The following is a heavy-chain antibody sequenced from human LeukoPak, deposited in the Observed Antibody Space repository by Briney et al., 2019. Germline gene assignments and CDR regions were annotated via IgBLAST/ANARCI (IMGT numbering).Heavy chain of an antibody. CDR3: ARDEDCSGNSCPSFFDY. CDR2: IYYSGST. CDR1: GGSISSSSYC. D-gene: IGHD2-15*01. J-gene: IGHJ4*02. Sequence: PSETLSLTCTVSGGSISSSSYCWGWIRQPPGKGLEWIGSIYYSGSTNYNPSLKSRVTISVDKSKNQFSLKLTSVTAADTAVYYCARDEDCSGNSCPSFFDYWGQGTLVTVST. V-gene: IGHV4-39*07.